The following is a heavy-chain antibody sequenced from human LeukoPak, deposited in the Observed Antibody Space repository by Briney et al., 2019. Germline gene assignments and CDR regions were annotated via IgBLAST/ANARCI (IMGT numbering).Heavy chain of an antibody. Sequence: GGSLRLSCAASGFTFDDYAMHWVRQVPGKGLEWVSVISWNSGSTGYAGSVKGRLTMARYNTKNSLYLQMNSLTPDDTALYYCVRGNFGPAQWFGPWGQGTLVTVSS. CDR3: VRGNFGPAQWFGP. V-gene: IGHV3-9*01. D-gene: IGHD3/OR15-3a*01. CDR2: ISWNSGST. J-gene: IGHJ5*02. CDR1: GFTFDDYA.